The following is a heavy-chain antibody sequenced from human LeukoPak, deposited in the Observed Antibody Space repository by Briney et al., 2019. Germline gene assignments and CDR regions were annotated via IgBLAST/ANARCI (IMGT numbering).Heavy chain of an antibody. D-gene: IGHD3-9*01. V-gene: IGHV3-23*01. J-gene: IGHJ6*03. CDR3: AKSPYFDWLLTFVNYYYMDV. CDR2: ISGSGGST. Sequence: GGSLRLSCAASGFTFSSYGMSWVRQAPGKGLEWVSAISGSGGSTYYADSVRGRFTISRDNSKNTLYLQMNSLRAEDTAVYYCAKSPYFDWLLTFVNYYYMDVWGKGTTVTISS. CDR1: GFTFSSYG.